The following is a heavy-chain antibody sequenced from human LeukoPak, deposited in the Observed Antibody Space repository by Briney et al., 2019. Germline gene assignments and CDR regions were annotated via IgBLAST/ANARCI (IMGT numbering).Heavy chain of an antibody. CDR3: ARHYNRDDLLDY. V-gene: IGHV4-39*01. CDR1: GGSISSSSYY. Sequence: PSETLSLTCTVSGGSISSSSYYWGWIRHPPGKGLEWIGSIYYSGSTYYNPSLKSRVTISVDTSKNQFSLKVSSATAADTAVYYCARHYNRDDLLDYWGQGTLVTVSS. D-gene: IGHD1-20*01. CDR2: IYYSGST. J-gene: IGHJ4*02.